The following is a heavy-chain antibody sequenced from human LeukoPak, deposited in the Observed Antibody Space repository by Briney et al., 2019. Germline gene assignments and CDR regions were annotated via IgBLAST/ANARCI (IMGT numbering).Heavy chain of an antibody. CDR2: VRYDGSNK. J-gene: IGHJ4*02. CDR3: AKGVGSSGYFFDY. V-gene: IGHV3-30*02. CDR1: GFTFSSYG. D-gene: IGHD3-22*01. Sequence: GGSLRLSCAASGFTFSSYGMHWVRQAPGKGLEWVAFVRYDGSNKYYADSVKGRFTISRDNSKNTLYLQMNSLRAEDTAVYYCAKGVGSSGYFFDYWGQGTLVTVSS.